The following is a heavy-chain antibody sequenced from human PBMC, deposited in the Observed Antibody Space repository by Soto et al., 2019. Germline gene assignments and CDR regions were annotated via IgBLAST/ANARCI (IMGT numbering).Heavy chain of an antibody. Sequence: SQTLSLPCAISGDSVSSNSAAWNWIRQSPSRGLEWLGRTYYRSKWYNDYAVSVKSRITINPDTSKNQFSLQLNSVTPEDTAVYYCARLEMSTTPHYYYGMDVWGQGTTVTVSS. J-gene: IGHJ6*02. V-gene: IGHV6-1*01. CDR1: GDSVSSNSAA. CDR2: TYYRSKWYN. D-gene: IGHD1-1*01. CDR3: ARLEMSTTPHYYYGMDV.